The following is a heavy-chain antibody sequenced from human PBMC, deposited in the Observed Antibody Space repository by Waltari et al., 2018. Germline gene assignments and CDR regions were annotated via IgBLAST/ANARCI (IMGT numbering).Heavy chain of an antibody. J-gene: IGHJ4*02. V-gene: IGHV1-2*02. CDR2: MHPANGGT. CDR3: ALLPNFNEYLFDF. D-gene: IGHD7-27*01. Sequence: VQLVQSGAEVKNPAASVRISCTLSGNTLTGHYLHWVRQAPGQGLEFLGWMHPANGGTRYTQKFQGRVALTRDTSIETSYMELSRLTSEDTAIYFCALLPNFNEYLFDFWGQGTLVTVSS. CDR1: GNTLTGHY.